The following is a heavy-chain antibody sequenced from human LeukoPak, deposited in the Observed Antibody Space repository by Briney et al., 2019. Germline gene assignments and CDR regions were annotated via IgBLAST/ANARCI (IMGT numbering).Heavy chain of an antibody. CDR1: GGFISSYY. D-gene: IGHD6-13*01. V-gene: IGHV4-59*01. J-gene: IGHJ6*03. CDR2: IYYSGST. Sequence: SETLSLTCTVSGGFISSYYWSWIRQPPGKGLEWIGYIYYSGSTNYNPSLKSRVTISVDTSKNQFSLKLSSVTAADTAVYYCARGSSSSWYSHYYYHYMDVWGKGTTVTISS. CDR3: ARGSSSSWYSHYYYHYMDV.